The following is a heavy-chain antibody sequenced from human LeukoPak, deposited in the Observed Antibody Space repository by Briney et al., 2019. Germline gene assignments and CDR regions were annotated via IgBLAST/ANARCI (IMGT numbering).Heavy chain of an antibody. CDR3: AALGYCSGTSCSIGAFDI. D-gene: IGHD2-2*01. Sequence: SETLSLTCTVSGGSISSGDYYWSWIRQPPGKGLEWIGYIYYSGSTYYNPSLKSRVTISVDTSKNQFSLKLSSVTAADTAVYYCAALGYCSGTSCSIGAFDIWSQGTMVTVSS. J-gene: IGHJ3*02. V-gene: IGHV4-30-4*08. CDR2: IYYSGST. CDR1: GGSISSGDYY.